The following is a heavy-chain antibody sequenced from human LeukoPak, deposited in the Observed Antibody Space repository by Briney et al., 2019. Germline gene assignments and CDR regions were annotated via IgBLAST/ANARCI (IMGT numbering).Heavy chain of an antibody. Sequence: PSETLSLTCTVSGGSISSSSYYWGWIRQPPGKGLEWIGSIYYSGSTYYNPSLKSRVTISVDTSKNQFSLKLSSLTAADTAVYYCARDEGFTKSWFDPWGQGTLVTVSS. CDR3: ARDEGFTKSWFDP. CDR2: IYYSGST. CDR1: GGSISSSSYY. V-gene: IGHV4-39*07. D-gene: IGHD2-8*01. J-gene: IGHJ5*02.